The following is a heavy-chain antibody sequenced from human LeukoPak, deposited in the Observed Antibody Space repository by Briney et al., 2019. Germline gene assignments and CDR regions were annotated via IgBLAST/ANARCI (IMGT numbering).Heavy chain of an antibody. CDR3: AKDRETTASGTFDF. CDR2: ISDDGRNK. V-gene: IGHV3-30*18. CDR1: GFTFNNYG. Sequence: PGGSLRLSRAASGFTFNNYGMHYVRQAPGKGLEWVAVISDDGRNKNYADSVKGRFTISRDSSNNTLYLQVNSLRAEDTGVYFCAKDRETTASGTFDFRGQGTLVTVSS. D-gene: IGHD6-13*01. J-gene: IGHJ4*02.